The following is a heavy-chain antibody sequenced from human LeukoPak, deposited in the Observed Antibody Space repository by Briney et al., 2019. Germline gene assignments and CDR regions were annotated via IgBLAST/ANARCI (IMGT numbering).Heavy chain of an antibody. CDR1: GFTFSSYS. V-gene: IGHV3-48*01. CDR3: ARDLAYYDILTGPGD. Sequence: GGSLRLSCAASGFTFSSYSMNWVRQAPGKGLEWVSYISRSSTTIYYADSVKGRFTISRDNAKNSLYLQINSLRAEDTAVYYCARDLAYYDILTGPGDWGQGTLVTVSS. CDR2: ISRSSTTI. D-gene: IGHD3-9*01. J-gene: IGHJ4*02.